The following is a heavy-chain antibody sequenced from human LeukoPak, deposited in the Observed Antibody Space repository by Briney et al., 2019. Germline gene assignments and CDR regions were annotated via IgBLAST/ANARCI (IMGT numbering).Heavy chain of an antibody. CDR3: ARERIERYTYASSDFDY. CDR2: IYYSGST. D-gene: IGHD5-18*01. CDR1: GGSISSYY. V-gene: IGHV4-59*12. J-gene: IGHJ4*02. Sequence: KPSETLSLTCTVSGGSISSYYWSWIRQPPGKGLEWIGYIYYSGSTNYNPSLKSRVTISVDTSKNQFSLKVTSVTAADTALYYCARERIERYTYASSDFDYWGRGTLVTVSS.